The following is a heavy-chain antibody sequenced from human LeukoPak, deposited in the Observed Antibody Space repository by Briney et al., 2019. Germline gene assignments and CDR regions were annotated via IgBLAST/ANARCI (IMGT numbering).Heavy chain of an antibody. CDR3: AKDTTYYYDSSGYELDY. V-gene: IGHV3-9*01. Sequence: GGSLRLSCAASGFTFDEYAMHWVRQAPGKGLEWVSGISWNSGSIGYADSVKGRFTISRDNAKNSLYLQMNSLRAEDTALYYCAKDTTYYYDSSGYELDYWGQGTLVTVSP. CDR1: GFTFDEYA. J-gene: IGHJ4*02. D-gene: IGHD3-22*01. CDR2: ISWNSGSI.